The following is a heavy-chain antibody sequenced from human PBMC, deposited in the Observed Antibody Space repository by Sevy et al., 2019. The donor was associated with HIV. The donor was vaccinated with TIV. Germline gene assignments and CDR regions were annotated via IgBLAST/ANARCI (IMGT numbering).Heavy chain of an antibody. D-gene: IGHD3-10*01. CDR3: SNFGWPRAFDI. V-gene: IGHV3-23*01. CDR1: GFTFSSYA. J-gene: IGHJ3*02. CDR2: IGGSGGST. Sequence: EGSLRLSCAASGFTFSSYAMSWVRQAPGKELEWVSAIGGSGGSTYYADSVKGRFTISRDNSKNTLYLQVNSLRAEDTAVYYCSNFGWPRAFDIWGQGTMVTVSS.